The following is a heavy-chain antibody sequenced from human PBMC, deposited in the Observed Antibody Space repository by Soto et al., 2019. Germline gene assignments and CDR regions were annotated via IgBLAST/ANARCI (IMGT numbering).Heavy chain of an antibody. CDR2: IDNNGVT. CDR3: GKILVGATGHTDADS. D-gene: IGHD2-15*01. J-gene: IGHJ4*02. CDR1: GGSVYSNGHY. V-gene: IGHV4-39*01. Sequence: XETLSLTCIVSGGSVYSNGHYWGWIRQPPGKGLEWIGSIDNNGVTNYNSSLKSRVTISRDTSTNQFSLRLTSVTAADTAVYYCGKILVGATGHTDADSWGPGTLVTVSS.